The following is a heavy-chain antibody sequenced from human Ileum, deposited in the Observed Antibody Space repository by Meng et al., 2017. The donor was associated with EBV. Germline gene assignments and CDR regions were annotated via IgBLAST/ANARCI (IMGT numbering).Heavy chain of an antibody. CDR1: GYSFTTYA. CDR2: INAGNGNT. CDR3: ARTGCSSSSCYDY. Sequence: QVQLVQSGAAVRKPGASGKGSCKASGYSFTTYAMHWVRQAPGQRPEGMGWINAGNGNTKYSEKFQSRVTITRDTAASTAYMELSSLRSEDTAVYYCARTGCSSSSCYDYWGQGTLVTVSS. D-gene: IGHD2-2*01. V-gene: IGHV1-3*01. J-gene: IGHJ4*02.